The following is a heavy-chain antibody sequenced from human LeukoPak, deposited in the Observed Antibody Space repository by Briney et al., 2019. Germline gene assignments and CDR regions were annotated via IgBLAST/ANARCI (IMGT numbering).Heavy chain of an antibody. CDR1: GFTFINYS. Sequence: PGGSLRLSCTASGFTFINYSMNWVRQAPGKGLEWVSSISTNSAFIYYADSVRGRFTISRDNSKNTLYLQMNSLRAEDTAVYYCAKDRGGYNCFDYWGQGTLVTVSS. CDR3: AKDRGGYNCFDY. D-gene: IGHD5-24*01. J-gene: IGHJ4*02. V-gene: IGHV3-21*01. CDR2: ISTNSAFI.